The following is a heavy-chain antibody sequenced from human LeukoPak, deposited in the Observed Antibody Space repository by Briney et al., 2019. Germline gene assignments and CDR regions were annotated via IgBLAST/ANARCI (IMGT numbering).Heavy chain of an antibody. D-gene: IGHD2-8*01. J-gene: IGHJ5*02. CDR1: GFTFSTYG. CDR3: AKHARRGPHWFDP. V-gene: IGHV3-23*01. Sequence: GGSLRLSCVASGFTFSTYGMSWVRQAPGKGLEWVSAISGSGGSTYYADSVKGRFTTSRDNSKNTLYLQMNSLRAADTAVYYCAKHARRGPHWFDPWGQGTLVTVSS. CDR2: ISGSGGST.